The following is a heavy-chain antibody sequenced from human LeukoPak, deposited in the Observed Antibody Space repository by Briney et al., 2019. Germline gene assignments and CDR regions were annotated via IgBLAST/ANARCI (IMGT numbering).Heavy chain of an antibody. CDR2: IIPIFGTA. CDR3: AVDNVITTVTTDY. Sequence: ASVKVSCKASGGTFSSYAISWVRQAPGQGLEWMGRIIPIFGTANYAQKFQGSVTITTDESTSTAYMELSSLRSEDTAVYYCAVDNVITTVTTDYWGQGTLVTVSS. J-gene: IGHJ4*02. CDR1: GGTFSSYA. V-gene: IGHV1-69*05. D-gene: IGHD4-17*01.